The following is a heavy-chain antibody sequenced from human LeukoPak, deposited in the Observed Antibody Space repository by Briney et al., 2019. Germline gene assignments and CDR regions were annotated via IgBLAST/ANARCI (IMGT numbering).Heavy chain of an antibody. V-gene: IGHV1-46*01. D-gene: IGHD3-22*01. Sequence: ASVKVSCKASGYTFTSYYMHWVRQAPGQGLEWMGRINPSGGSTNYAQKFQGRITMTRDTSTSTVYMELSSLRSEDTAVYYCARAEAYYESGGYYGYYFDYWGQGTLVTVSS. CDR2: INPSGGST. CDR3: ARAEAYYESGGYYGYYFDY. CDR1: GYTFTSYY. J-gene: IGHJ4*02.